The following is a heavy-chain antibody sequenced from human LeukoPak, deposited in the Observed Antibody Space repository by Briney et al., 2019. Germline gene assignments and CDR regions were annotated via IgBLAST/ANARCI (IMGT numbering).Heavy chain of an antibody. CDR1: GFSLSDYY. V-gene: IGHV3-11*05. CDR2: FSPSSTHT. Sequence: GGPLRLSCAASGFSLSDYYMPWLRQSPGKGLEWVSYFSPSSTHTPYADSVKGRFTISRDNAENSLYLQMNSLRAEDTALYYCARVGSTAAAGTVDYWGQGTLVTVSS. CDR3: ARVGSTAAAGTVDY. J-gene: IGHJ4*02. D-gene: IGHD6-13*01.